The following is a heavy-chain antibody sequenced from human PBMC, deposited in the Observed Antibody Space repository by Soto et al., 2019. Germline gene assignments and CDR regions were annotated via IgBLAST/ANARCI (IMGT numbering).Heavy chain of an antibody. CDR3: ARRGYLTGGYDPGDYYYGMDV. CDR2: IYPGDSDT. V-gene: IGHV5-51*01. J-gene: IGHJ6*02. Sequence: GESLKISCKGSGYSFTSYWIGWVRQMPGKGLEWMGIIYPGDSDTRYSPSFQGQVTISADKSISTAHLQWSSLKASDTAMYYCARRGYLTGGYDPGDYYYGMDVWGQGTTVTVSS. D-gene: IGHD5-12*01. CDR1: GYSFTSYW.